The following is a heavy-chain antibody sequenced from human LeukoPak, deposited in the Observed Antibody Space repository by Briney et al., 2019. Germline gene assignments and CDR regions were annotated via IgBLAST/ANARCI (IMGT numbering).Heavy chain of an antibody. Sequence: PSETLSLTCTVSGGSISSGSYYWSWIRQPAGEGLEWIGRIYTSGSTNYNPSLKSRVTISVDTSKNQFSLKLSSVTAADTAVYYCARDRTDYGDYPGWYFDLWGRGTLVTVSS. D-gene: IGHD4-17*01. CDR1: GGSISSGSYY. V-gene: IGHV4-61*02. CDR3: ARDRTDYGDYPGWYFDL. CDR2: IYTSGST. J-gene: IGHJ2*01.